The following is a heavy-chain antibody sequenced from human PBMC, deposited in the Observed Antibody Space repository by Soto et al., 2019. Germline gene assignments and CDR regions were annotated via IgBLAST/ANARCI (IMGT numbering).Heavy chain of an antibody. CDR2: ISSNGGST. CDR1: GFTFSSYA. D-gene: IGHD3-9*01. Sequence: GSLRLSCAASGFTFSSYAMHWVRQAPGKGLEYVSAISSNGGSTYYANSVKGRFTISRDNSKNTLYLQMGSLRAEDMAVYYCASSYYDILTGYYSNYYYGMDVWGQGTTVTVS. V-gene: IGHV3-64*01. J-gene: IGHJ6*02. CDR3: ASSYYDILTGYYSNYYYGMDV.